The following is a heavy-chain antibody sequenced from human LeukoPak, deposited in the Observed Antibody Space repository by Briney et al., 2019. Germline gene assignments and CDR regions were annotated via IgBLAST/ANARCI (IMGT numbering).Heavy chain of an antibody. CDR1: GYTFTSYG. CDR2: ISAYNGNT. V-gene: IGHV1-18*01. D-gene: IGHD3-22*01. Sequence: ASVKVSCKASGYTFTSYGISWVRQAPGQGLEWMGWISAYNGNTNYAQKLQGRVTITTDTSTSTAYMELRSLRSDDTAVYYCARGRYDSSGYYLALPDYWGQGTLVTVSS. CDR3: ARGRYDSSGYYLALPDY. J-gene: IGHJ4*02.